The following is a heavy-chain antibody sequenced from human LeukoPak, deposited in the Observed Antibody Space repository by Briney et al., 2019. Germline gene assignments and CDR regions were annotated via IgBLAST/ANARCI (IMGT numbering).Heavy chain of an antibody. CDR3: ARGTGIAVPDY. J-gene: IGHJ4*02. V-gene: IGHV3-48*02. CDR2: ISSSSSTI. Sequence: QPGGALRLSCAASGFTFSSYAMSWVRQAPGKGLEWVSYISSSSSTIYYADSVKGRFTISRDNAKNSLYPQMNSLRDEDTAVYYCARGTGIAVPDYWGQGTLVTVSS. D-gene: IGHD6-19*01. CDR1: GFTFSSYA.